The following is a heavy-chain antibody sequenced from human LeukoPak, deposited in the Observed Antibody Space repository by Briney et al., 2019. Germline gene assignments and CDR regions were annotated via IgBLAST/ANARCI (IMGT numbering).Heavy chain of an antibody. CDR3: ARERWRGDYAYYYYYMDV. V-gene: IGHV3-9*01. D-gene: IGHD4-17*01. CDR2: ISWNSGSI. J-gene: IGHJ6*03. Sequence: GGSLRLSCAASGFTFDDYAMHWVRQAPGKGLEWVSGISWNSGSIGYADSVKGRFTISRDNAKNSLYLQMNSLRAEDTAVYYCARERWRGDYAYYYYYMDVWGKGTTVTVSS. CDR1: GFTFDDYA.